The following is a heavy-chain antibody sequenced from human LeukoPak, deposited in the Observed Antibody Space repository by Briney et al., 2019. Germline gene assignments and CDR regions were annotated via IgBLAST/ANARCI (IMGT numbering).Heavy chain of an antibody. J-gene: IGHJ6*03. CDR2: ISAYNGNT. V-gene: IGHV1-18*01. D-gene: IGHD6-25*01. CDR1: GYTFTSYG. CDR3: ARGKVTAGYYYYYYMDV. Sequence: ASVKVSCKASGYTFTSYGISWVRQAPGQGLEWMGWISAYNGNTNYAQKLQGRVTMTTDTSTSTAYMELRSLRSDDTAVYYCARGKVTAGYYYYYYMDVWGKGTTVTVSS.